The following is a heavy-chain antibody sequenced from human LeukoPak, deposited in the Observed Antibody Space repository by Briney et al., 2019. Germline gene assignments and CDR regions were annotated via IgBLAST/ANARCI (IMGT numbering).Heavy chain of an antibody. D-gene: IGHD6-19*01. V-gene: IGHV3-9*01. Sequence: GGSLRLSCAGSGFIFNNYAMHWVRQPPGKGLEWVSGISWNSGSIDYADSVKGRFTISRDNAENSLYLQMNSLRVEDTAFYYCAKDNRRHYTSGPNPDSLHWGQGALVTVTS. CDR2: ISWNSGSI. CDR3: AKDNRRHYTSGPNPDSLH. J-gene: IGHJ4*02. CDR1: GFIFNNYA.